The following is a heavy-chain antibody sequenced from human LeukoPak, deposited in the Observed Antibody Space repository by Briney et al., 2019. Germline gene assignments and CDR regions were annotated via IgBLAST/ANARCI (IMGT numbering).Heavy chain of an antibody. D-gene: IGHD3-10*01. CDR2: ISSSSSYI. V-gene: IGHV3-21*01. CDR3: ARETMVRGVYYYYYGMDV. CDR1: GFTFSSDS. J-gene: IGHJ6*02. Sequence: GGSLRLSCAASGFTFSSDSMNWVGQAPGKGLEWVSSISSSSSYIYYADSVRGRFTISRDNAKNSLYLQMNSLRAEDTAVYYCARETMVRGVYYYYYGMDVWGQGTTVTVSS.